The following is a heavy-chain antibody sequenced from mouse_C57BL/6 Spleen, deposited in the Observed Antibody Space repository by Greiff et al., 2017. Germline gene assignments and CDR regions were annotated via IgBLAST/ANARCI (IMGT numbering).Heavy chain of an antibody. D-gene: IGHD1-1*01. CDR1: GFTFSDYY. V-gene: IGHV5-12*01. CDR3: ARRGTTVVNYAMDY. CDR2: ISNGGGST. J-gene: IGHJ4*01. Sequence: EVQRVESGGGLVQPGGSLKLSCAASGFTFSDYYMYWVRQTPEKRLEWVAYISNGGGSTYYPDTVKGRFTISRDNAKNTLYLQMSRLKSEDTAMYYCARRGTTVVNYAMDYWGQGTSVTVSS.